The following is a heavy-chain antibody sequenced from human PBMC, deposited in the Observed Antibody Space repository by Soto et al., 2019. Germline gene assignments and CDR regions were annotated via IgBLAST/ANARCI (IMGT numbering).Heavy chain of an antibody. V-gene: IGHV4-59*01. D-gene: IGHD1-26*01. J-gene: IGHJ3*02. CDR3: ARDLYGIVLGHAFDI. Sequence: SETLSLTCTVSGGSISSYYWSWIRQPPGKGLEWIGYIYYSGSTNYNPSLKSRVTISVDTSKNQFSLKLSSVTAADTAVYYCARDLYGIVLGHAFDIWGQGTTVTVSS. CDR1: GGSISSYY. CDR2: IYYSGST.